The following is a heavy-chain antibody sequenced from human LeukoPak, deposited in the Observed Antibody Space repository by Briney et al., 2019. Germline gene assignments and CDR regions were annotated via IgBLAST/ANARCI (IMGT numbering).Heavy chain of an antibody. CDR2: ISYDGGNK. V-gene: IGHV3-30*03. D-gene: IGHD5-24*01. CDR3: ALQSDAFDI. J-gene: IGHJ3*02. Sequence: GGSLRLSCAASGFTFSTYGLHWVRQAPREGLEWVALISYDGGNKNYISSVKGRFTISRDNSKNTLYLQMNSLRAEDTAVYYCALQSDAFDIWGQGTMVTVSS. CDR1: GFTFSTYG.